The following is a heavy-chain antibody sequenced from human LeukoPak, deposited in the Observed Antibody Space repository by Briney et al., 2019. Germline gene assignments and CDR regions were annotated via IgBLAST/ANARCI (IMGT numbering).Heavy chain of an antibody. CDR3: GRRKVFWRGSIVFDI. Sequence: SETLSLTCTVSGGSISSYYWSWIRQPPGKGLEWIGYIYYSGSTNYNPSLKSRVTISVDTSKNQFSLKLSSVTAADTAMNYCGRRKVFWRGSIVFDIGAKGTRVPV. CDR1: GGSISSYY. D-gene: IGHD3-3*01. J-gene: IGHJ3*02. CDR2: IYYSGST. V-gene: IGHV4-59*01.